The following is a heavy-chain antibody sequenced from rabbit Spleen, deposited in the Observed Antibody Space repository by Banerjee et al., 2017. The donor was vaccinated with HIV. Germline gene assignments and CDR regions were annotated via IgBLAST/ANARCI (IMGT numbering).Heavy chain of an antibody. Sequence: QLKESGGGLVQPGGSLKLSCKASGFDFSNYGVSWVRQTPGKGLEWIGYIDPVFGITYFANGVNGRFTISSHNAQNTLFLQLNSLTAADTATYFCVREVAARFKLWGQGTLVTVS. CDR2: IDPVFGIT. J-gene: IGHJ4*01. D-gene: IGHD4-1*01. V-gene: IGHV1S7*01. CDR3: VREVAARFKL. CDR1: GFDFSNYG.